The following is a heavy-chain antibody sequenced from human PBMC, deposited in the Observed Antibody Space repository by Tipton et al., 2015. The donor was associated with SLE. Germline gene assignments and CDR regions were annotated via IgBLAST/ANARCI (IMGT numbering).Heavy chain of an antibody. J-gene: IGHJ4*02. CDR3: ARGLSQDN. CDR2: TNYSGST. V-gene: IGHV4-59*01. CDR1: GGSIGSSY. Sequence: LRLSCTVSGGSIGSSYWCWIRQSPGKGLEWIGYTNYSGSTNYNPSLKSRVTISVDTSKNQFSLMLTSVTAADTAVYYCARGLSQDNWGQGTLVTVSS.